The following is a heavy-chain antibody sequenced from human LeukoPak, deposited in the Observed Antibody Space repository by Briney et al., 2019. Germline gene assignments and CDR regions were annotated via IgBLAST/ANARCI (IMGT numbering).Heavy chain of an antibody. V-gene: IGHV1-2*02. CDR1: GYSFNDYY. Sequence: GASVKVSCKASGYSFNDYYMHWVRQAPGQGLEWMGWINPNSGAANSAQKFQGRVTMTRDTSIRAAHMELRRLKSDDTAVYYCARALPHSGTSLGVDFDYWGQGTLVTVSS. CDR2: INPNSGAA. J-gene: IGHJ4*02. D-gene: IGHD1-26*01. CDR3: ARALPHSGTSLGVDFDY.